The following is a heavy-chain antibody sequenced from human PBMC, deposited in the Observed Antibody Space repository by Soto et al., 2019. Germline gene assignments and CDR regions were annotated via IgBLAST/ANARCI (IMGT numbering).Heavy chain of an antibody. Sequence: GGSLRLSCAASGFTFTDLKWVRQAPGKGLEWVSYISTSGTTIYYADSVKGRFTISRDNAKNSLYLQMNSLRAEDSAVYYCARSIAAACDYWGQGTLVTVSS. V-gene: IGHV3-48*03. CDR1: GFTFTD. CDR2: ISTSGTTI. D-gene: IGHD6-13*01. CDR3: ARSIAAACDY. J-gene: IGHJ4*02.